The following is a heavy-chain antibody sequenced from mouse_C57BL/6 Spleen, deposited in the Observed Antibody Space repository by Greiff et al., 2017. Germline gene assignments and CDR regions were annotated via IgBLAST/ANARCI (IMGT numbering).Heavy chain of an antibody. V-gene: IGHV1-82*01. CDR2: IYPGDGNT. J-gene: IGHJ2*01. CDR3: ANYYGSAFDD. Sequence: VQLQQSGPELVKPGASVKISCKASGYAFSSYWMHWVKQRPGKGLEWIGQIYPGDGNTNYNGKFKGKATLTADNSSSTAYMQLSSLTSEDSAVYCCANYYGSAFDDWGQGTTLTVSS. D-gene: IGHD1-1*01. CDR1: GYAFSSYW.